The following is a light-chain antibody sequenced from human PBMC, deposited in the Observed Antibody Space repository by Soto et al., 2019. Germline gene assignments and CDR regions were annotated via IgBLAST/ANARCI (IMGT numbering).Light chain of an antibody. CDR2: DVN. J-gene: IGLJ1*01. CDR3: CSYAGSRVYV. Sequence: QSVLTQPASVSGSPGQSITISCTGTTSDVGTYNHVSWYQHHPGKAPRLMIYDVNKRPSGVSNRFSGSKSGNTASLTISGLQAEDDAHYYCCSYAGSRVYVFGSGTKVTVL. CDR1: TSDVGTYNH. V-gene: IGLV2-23*02.